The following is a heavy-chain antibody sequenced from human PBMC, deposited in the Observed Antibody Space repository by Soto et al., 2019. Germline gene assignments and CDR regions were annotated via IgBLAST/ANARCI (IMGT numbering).Heavy chain of an antibody. J-gene: IGHJ4*02. Sequence: EVQLLESGGGLVQPGGSLRLSCEASGFTFSSYVMSWVRQAPGKGLEWVSGISGSGDTTYYADSVKGRFAISRDNSKNTLYVQMSSLRAEDTAVYYCAKAPQDYFCSGSHYNPHLFNYWGQGTLVTVSS. CDR1: GFTFSSYV. V-gene: IGHV3-23*01. CDR2: ISGSGDTT. CDR3: AKAPQDYFCSGSHYNPHLFNY. D-gene: IGHD3-10*01.